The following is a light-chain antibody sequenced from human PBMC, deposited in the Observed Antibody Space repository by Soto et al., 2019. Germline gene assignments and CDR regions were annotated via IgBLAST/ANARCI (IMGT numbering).Light chain of an antibody. CDR2: DDD. J-gene: IGLJ1*01. Sequence: QSVMSQPPSVSAAPGQRVTIPCSGSSSNIGGNSVSWYQQLPGTAPKLLIYDDDQRPSGIPDRFSGSKSGTSATLGITGFQTGDAADYYCGSWDSSLSAYVFGTGTQLTVL. CDR1: SSNIGGNS. CDR3: GSWDSSLSAYV. V-gene: IGLV1-51*01.